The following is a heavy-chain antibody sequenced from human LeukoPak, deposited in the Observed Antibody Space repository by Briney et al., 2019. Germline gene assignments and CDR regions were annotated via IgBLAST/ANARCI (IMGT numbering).Heavy chain of an antibody. CDR1: GFTLSSYS. CDR2: ISSSSSYI. CDR3: ARGGYSSSWYPPPWFDP. D-gene: IGHD6-13*01. Sequence: PGGSLRLSCAASGFTLSSYSMSWVRQAPGKGLEWVSSISSSSSYIYYADSVKGRFTISRDNAKNSLYLQMNSLRAEDTAVYYCARGGYSSSWYPPPWFDPWGQGTLVTVSS. J-gene: IGHJ5*02. V-gene: IGHV3-21*01.